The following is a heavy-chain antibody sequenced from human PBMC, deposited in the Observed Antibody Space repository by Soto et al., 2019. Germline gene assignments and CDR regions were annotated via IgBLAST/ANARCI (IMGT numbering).Heavy chain of an antibody. V-gene: IGHV3-33*01. Sequence: GGSLRLSCAASGFTFSSYGMHWVRQAPGKGLEWVAVIWYDGSNKYYADSVKGRFTISRDNSKNTLYLQMNSLRAEDTAVYYCARDVLLWFGESTTFLYGMDVWGQGTTVTVSS. CDR1: GFTFSSYG. CDR2: IWYDGSNK. D-gene: IGHD3-10*01. CDR3: ARDVLLWFGESTTFLYGMDV. J-gene: IGHJ6*02.